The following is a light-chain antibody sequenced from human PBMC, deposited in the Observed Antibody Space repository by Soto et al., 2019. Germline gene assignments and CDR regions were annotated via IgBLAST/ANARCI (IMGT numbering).Light chain of an antibody. CDR2: GAS. CDR1: QSVSSSY. Sequence: EFVLTQSPGTLSLSPGERATLSCRASQSVSSSYLAWYQQKPGQAPRLLIYGASNRATGIPDRFSGSGSGTDFTLTISRLEPEDFAVYYCQQYGNSPWTFGQGTKVEI. V-gene: IGKV3-20*01. CDR3: QQYGNSPWT. J-gene: IGKJ1*01.